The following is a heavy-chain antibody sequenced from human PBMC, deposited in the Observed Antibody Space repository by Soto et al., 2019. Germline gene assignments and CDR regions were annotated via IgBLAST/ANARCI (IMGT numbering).Heavy chain of an antibody. CDR2: IHGSAGGA. Sequence: EMQLLGSGGGLVEPGGSLRLSCAASGFTFSSYAITWVRQAPGKGLEWVSSIHGSAGGAYYSDSVKGRFTVSRADSQKTLFLQMTSLRVDDTAIYYCAKDAVSANGEWDWFDPWGQGILVTVSS. V-gene: IGHV3-23*01. D-gene: IGHD2-21*02. CDR1: GFTFSSYA. CDR3: AKDAVSANGEWDWFDP. J-gene: IGHJ5*02.